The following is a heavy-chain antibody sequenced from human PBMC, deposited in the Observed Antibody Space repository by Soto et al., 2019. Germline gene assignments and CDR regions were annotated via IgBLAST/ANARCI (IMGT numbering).Heavy chain of an antibody. D-gene: IGHD2-8*01. CDR3: YINGY. CDR1: GDSIRSSSHY. V-gene: IGHV4-39*01. Sequence: QLQLQESGPGLVKPSETLSLTCTVSGDSIRSSSHYWAWNRQPPGKGLEWIGGFYYSGSPYYNPSLQSRPTISVDTSKNQFSLNLDSVTAADTAVYYCYINGYWGQGTLVTVSS. J-gene: IGHJ4*02. CDR2: FYYSGSP.